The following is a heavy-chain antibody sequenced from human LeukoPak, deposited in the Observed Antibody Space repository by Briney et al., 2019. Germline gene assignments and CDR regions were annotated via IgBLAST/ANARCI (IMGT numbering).Heavy chain of an antibody. Sequence: GGSLRLSCAASGFTFSNAWMSWVRQAPGKGLEWVGRIKSKTDGGTTDYAAPVKGRFTISRDDPKNTLYLQMNSLKTEDTAVYYCTSCPSYYYYYYMDVWGKGTTVTISS. CDR2: IKSKTDGGTT. CDR3: TSCPSYYYYYYMDV. D-gene: IGHD2-15*01. J-gene: IGHJ6*03. CDR1: GFTFSNAW. V-gene: IGHV3-15*01.